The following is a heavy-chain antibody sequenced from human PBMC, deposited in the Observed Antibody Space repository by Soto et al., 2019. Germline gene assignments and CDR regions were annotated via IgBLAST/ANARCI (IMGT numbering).Heavy chain of an antibody. V-gene: IGHV1-69*02. CDR3: ARWEGGYGDYAGHDAFDI. CDR1: GGTFSSYT. D-gene: IGHD4-17*01. Sequence: QVQLVQSGAEVKKPGSSVKVSCKASGGTFSSYTISWVRQAPGQGLEWMGRIIPILGIANYAQKFQGRVTITADKATSTASRELGSLRAEDTAVYYCARWEGGYGDYAGHDAFDIWGQGKMVTVSS. J-gene: IGHJ3*02. CDR2: IIPILGIA.